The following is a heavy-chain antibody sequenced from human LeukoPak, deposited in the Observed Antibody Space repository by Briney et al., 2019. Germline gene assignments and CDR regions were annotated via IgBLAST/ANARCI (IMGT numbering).Heavy chain of an antibody. J-gene: IGHJ4*02. Sequence: PGGSLRLSCAASRFIFSSYAMNWVRQAPGKGLEWVSAISGSGGSTYYADSVKGRFTISRDNSKDTLYLQRNSLRAEDTVLYYCAKELGMPTPRYYFDYWGQGTLVTVSS. CDR2: ISGSGGST. D-gene: IGHD7-27*01. V-gene: IGHV3-23*01. CDR1: RFIFSSYA. CDR3: AKELGMPTPRYYFDY.